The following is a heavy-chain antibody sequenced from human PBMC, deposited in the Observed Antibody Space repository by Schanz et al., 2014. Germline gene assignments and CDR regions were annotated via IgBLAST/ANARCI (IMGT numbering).Heavy chain of an antibody. CDR3: ARDMVENWFDS. CDR2: VSSTGSA. Sequence: QVQLEESGPGMVKPSETLSLNCTVSGGSFISYYWSWIRQPPGKGLEWIGYVSSTGSAESNPSLKSRVTLSVDPSKTQFALKLPSVTAADTAVYYCARDMVENWFDSWGQGTLVTVSS. V-gene: IGHV4-4*08. CDR1: GGSFISYY. J-gene: IGHJ5*01. D-gene: IGHD3-10*01.